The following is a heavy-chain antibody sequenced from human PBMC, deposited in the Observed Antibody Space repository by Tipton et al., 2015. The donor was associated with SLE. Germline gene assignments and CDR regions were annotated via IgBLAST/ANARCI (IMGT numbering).Heavy chain of an antibody. CDR3: ANTHCSGGSCYSVY. D-gene: IGHD2-15*01. CDR1: GGSFSGYF. Sequence: TLSLTCAVYGGSFSGYFWSWIRQPPGKGLEWIGEINYSGSTNYNPSLKSRVTISVDTSKSQFSLNLSSVTAADTAVYYCANTHCSGGSCYSVYWGQGTLVTVTS. J-gene: IGHJ4*02. V-gene: IGHV4-34*01. CDR2: INYSGST.